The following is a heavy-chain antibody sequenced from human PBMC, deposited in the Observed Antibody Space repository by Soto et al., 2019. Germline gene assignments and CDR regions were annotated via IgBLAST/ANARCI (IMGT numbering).Heavy chain of an antibody. V-gene: IGHV1-69*13. CDR1: GGTFSSYA. CDR2: IIPIFGTA. CDR3: ARDLGYCSGGSCYELDY. D-gene: IGHD2-15*01. J-gene: IGHJ4*02. Sequence: ASVKVSCKASGGTFSSYAISWVRQAPGQGLEWMGGIIPIFGTANYAQKFQGRVTITADESTSTAYMELSSLRSEDTAVYYCARDLGYCSGGSCYELDYWGQGTLVTVSS.